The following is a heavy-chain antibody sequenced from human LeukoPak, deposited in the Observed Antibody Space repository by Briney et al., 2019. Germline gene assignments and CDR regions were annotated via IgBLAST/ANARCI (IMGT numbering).Heavy chain of an antibody. J-gene: IGHJ4*02. CDR3: VRLDYSNFFDY. CDR1: GGSISSYY. V-gene: IGHV4-59*12. Sequence: SETLSLTCTVSGGSISSYYWSWIRQPPGKGLEWIGYIYYIVSTNYNTSLKSRVTISVETLKTQSSRKRSSATSADTARHYSVRLDYSNFFDYWGQGNLVTVSS. D-gene: IGHD4-11*01. CDR2: IYYIVST.